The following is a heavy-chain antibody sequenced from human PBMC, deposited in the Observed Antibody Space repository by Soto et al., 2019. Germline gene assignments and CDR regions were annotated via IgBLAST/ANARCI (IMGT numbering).Heavy chain of an antibody. D-gene: IGHD3-10*01. J-gene: IGHJ4*02. CDR1: GYTFTSYG. CDR3: AREYGSGSRFDY. CDR2: ISAYNGNT. V-gene: IGHV1-18*01. Sequence: QVQLVQSGAEVKKPGASVKVSCKASGYTFTSYGISWVRQAPGQGLEWMGWISAYNGNTNYAQKHQGRVTMTADTSTSTASMELRSLRSEDTAVYYCAREYGSGSRFDYWGQGTLVTVSS.